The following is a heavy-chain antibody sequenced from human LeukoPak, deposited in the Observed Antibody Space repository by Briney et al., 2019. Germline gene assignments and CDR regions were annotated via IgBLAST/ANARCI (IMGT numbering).Heavy chain of an antibody. J-gene: IGHJ4*02. D-gene: IGHD2-2*01. CDR3: VRSRFTTSAFDY. V-gene: IGHV3-74*03. CDR1: GFTFSSSW. CDR2: INSDESAT. Sequence: GGSLRLSCAASGFTFSSSWMQCVRQAPGQWLVWVSRINSDESATTYTNSVKGRFTISRDNAKNTLYLQMNSLRAEDTAMYYCVRSRFTTSAFDYWGQGTLVTVSS.